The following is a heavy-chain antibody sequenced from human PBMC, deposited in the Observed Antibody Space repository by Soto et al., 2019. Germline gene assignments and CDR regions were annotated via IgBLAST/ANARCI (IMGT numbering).Heavy chain of an antibody. J-gene: IGHJ4*02. CDR1: GFTFSSYW. D-gene: IGHD2-8*01. V-gene: IGHV3-74*01. Sequence: EEQLVESGGGLVQPGGSLRLSCAASGFTFSSYWMHWVRQAPGKGLVWVSRINPGGSITAYADSVKGRFTISRDSAKNTLYLQMNSLRGDDTAVYYCARVPTGKYGVWNYWGQGTLFTVSS. CDR3: ARVPTGKYGVWNY. CDR2: INPGGSIT.